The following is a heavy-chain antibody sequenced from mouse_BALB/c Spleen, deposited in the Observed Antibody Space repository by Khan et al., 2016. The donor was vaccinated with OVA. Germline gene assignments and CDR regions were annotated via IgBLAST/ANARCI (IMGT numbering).Heavy chain of an antibody. V-gene: IGHV1-9*01. D-gene: IGHD2-2*01. Sequence: QVQLQQSGGDLMKPGASVKISCKATGYTFSSYWIEWVKQRPGHGLEWIGQIFPGTIGTTSNEKFKGKATFTADTSSNTAYMQLSSLTSEDSAVYYCARGGYGGFAYWGQGTLVTVSA. CDR1: GYTFSSYW. J-gene: IGHJ3*01. CDR2: IFPGTIGT. CDR3: ARGGYGGFAY.